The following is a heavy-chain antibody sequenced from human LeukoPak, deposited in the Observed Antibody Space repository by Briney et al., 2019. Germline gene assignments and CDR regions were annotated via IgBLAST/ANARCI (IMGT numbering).Heavy chain of an antibody. V-gene: IGHV3-66*01. Sequence: GGSLRLSCVASGFIVSTNYMSWVRQAPGKGLEWVSVIYSGGSTYYADSVKGRFTISRDNSKNTLYLQMDSLSAEDTAVYYCARERGWGAAYYYGMDVWGQGTTVTVSS. J-gene: IGHJ6*02. CDR3: ARERGWGAAYYYGMDV. CDR2: IYSGGST. D-gene: IGHD3-16*01. CDR1: GFIVSTNY.